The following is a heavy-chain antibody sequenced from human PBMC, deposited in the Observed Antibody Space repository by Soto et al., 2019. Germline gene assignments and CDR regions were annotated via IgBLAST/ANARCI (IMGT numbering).Heavy chain of an antibody. D-gene: IGHD2-8*01. V-gene: IGHV3-72*01. J-gene: IGHJ4*02. CDR3: ARLMGTSFDY. CDR2: ARNKVNSYIT. CDR1: GFIFSDHY. Sequence: EVQLVESGGGLVQPGGSLRLSCAASGFIFSDHYMDWVRQAPGKGLEWVGRARNKVNSYITDHVASVRGRFTISRDDSRDSLYLQMNSLKTEDTAVYYCARLMGTSFDYWGQGTLVTVSS.